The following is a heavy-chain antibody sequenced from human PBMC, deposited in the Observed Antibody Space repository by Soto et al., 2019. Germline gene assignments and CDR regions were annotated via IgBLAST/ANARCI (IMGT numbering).Heavy chain of an antibody. V-gene: IGHV4-4*02. CDR1: GASIGDTYW. D-gene: IGHD5-12*01. J-gene: IGHJ4*02. CDR2: MYESGRA. Sequence: SETLSLTCAVSGASIGDTYWWSWVRQSPGKGLEWIGEMYESGRANYNPALKSRVTISVDKSKNQFSLKLSSVTAADTAVYYCARRERVATNFDYWGQGTLVTVSS. CDR3: ARRERVATNFDY.